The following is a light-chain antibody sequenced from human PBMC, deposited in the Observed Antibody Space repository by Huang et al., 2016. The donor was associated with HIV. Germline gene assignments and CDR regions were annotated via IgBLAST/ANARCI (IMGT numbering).Light chain of an antibody. Sequence: IQLTQSPSSLSASVGDRVTISCRASKGISSYLAWYQQKPGKAPKLLISAASTLQSGVPSRFSGSGSGTDFTLTITSLQPEDFATYYCQQLNGYPLTFGGGTKVEIK. CDR1: KGISSY. CDR2: AAS. V-gene: IGKV1-9*01. CDR3: QQLNGYPLT. J-gene: IGKJ4*01.